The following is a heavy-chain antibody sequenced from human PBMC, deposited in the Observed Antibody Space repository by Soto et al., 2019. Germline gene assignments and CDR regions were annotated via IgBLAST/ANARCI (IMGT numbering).Heavy chain of an antibody. CDR2: IIPIFSSR. D-gene: IGHD3-16*01. V-gene: IGHV1-69*01. Sequence: QVQLVQSGAEVKKPGSSVKVSCKTSRDTFNKYAFNWVRQAPGQGREWMGWIIPIFSSRNYAEKFQGRVKITADDSTSTAYMELRSLRCEDTAVYYCARGETYLGVWGHGTSVNVSS. J-gene: IGHJ6*02. CDR1: RDTFNKYA. CDR3: ARGETYLGV.